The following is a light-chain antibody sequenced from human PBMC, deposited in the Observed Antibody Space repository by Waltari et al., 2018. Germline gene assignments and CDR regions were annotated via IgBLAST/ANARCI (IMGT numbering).Light chain of an antibody. CDR3: SSTAGDYTWV. J-gene: IGLJ3*02. CDR2: DVS. V-gene: IGLV2-11*01. CDR1: SSDVGAYHY. Sequence: QSALTQPRSVSGSPGQSVAISCTGTSSDVGAYHYVSWYQHHPGKAPKLIIFDVSKRPSGVPDRFSGSKSGNTASLTISGLQGEDEADYYCSSTAGDYTWVFGGGTKLTVL.